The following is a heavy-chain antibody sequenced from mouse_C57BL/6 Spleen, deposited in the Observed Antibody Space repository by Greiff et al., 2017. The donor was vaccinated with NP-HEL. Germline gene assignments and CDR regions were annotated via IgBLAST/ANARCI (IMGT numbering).Heavy chain of an antibody. V-gene: IGHV2-2*01. CDR1: GFSLTSYG. D-gene: IGHD2-5*01. CDR2: IWSGGST. Sequence: QVQLKESGPGLVQPSQSLSITCTVSGFSLTSYGVHWVRQSPGKGLEWLGVIWSGGSTDDNAAFISRLSIRKDNSKSQVFFNMNSLQADDTAIYYCSSYYSNSPYYAMDYWGQGPSVTVSS. J-gene: IGHJ4*01. CDR3: SSYYSNSPYYAMDY.